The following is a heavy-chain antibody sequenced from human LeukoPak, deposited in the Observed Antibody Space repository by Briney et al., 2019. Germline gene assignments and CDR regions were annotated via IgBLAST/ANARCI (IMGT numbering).Heavy chain of an antibody. CDR2: ISGSGGST. Sequence: GGSLRLSCEASGFTFSTSWMSWVRQAPGKGLEWVSAISGSGGSTYYADSVKGRFTISRDNSKNTLYLQMNSLRAEDTAMYYCAKDVWWSVSWGQGTLVTVSS. J-gene: IGHJ5*02. CDR1: GFTFSTSW. V-gene: IGHV3-23*01. D-gene: IGHD2-8*02. CDR3: AKDVWWSVS.